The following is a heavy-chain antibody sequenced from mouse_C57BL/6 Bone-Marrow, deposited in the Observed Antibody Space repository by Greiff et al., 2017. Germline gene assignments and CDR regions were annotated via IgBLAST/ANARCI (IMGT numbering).Heavy chain of an antibody. V-gene: IGHV14-1*01. CDR2: IDPADGAT. CDR1: GFNIKDYY. CDR3: TAVVAHWYFDV. Sequence: VQLQQSGAELVRPGASVKLSCTASGFNIKDYYMHWVKQRPEQGLEWIGRIDPADGATEYTPQFQGKATMTADTSAHTAYLQLSSLTSEDTAVYYCTAVVAHWYFDVWGTGTTVTVSS. D-gene: IGHD1-1*01. J-gene: IGHJ1*03.